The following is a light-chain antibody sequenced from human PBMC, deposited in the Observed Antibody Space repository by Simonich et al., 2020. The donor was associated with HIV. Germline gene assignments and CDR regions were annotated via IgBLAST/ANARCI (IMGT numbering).Light chain of an antibody. CDR3: QQYNNRPLI. V-gene: IGKV3-15*01. CDR1: QSVSSN. J-gene: IGKJ4*01. CDR2: DAS. Sequence: EIVMTQSPATLSVSPGERATLSCRASQSVSSNLDWYQQKPGQAPRLLIYDASTRATGIPARFSGSGSGTEFTLTISSMQSEDCAVYYCQQYNNRPLIFGGGTKVEIK.